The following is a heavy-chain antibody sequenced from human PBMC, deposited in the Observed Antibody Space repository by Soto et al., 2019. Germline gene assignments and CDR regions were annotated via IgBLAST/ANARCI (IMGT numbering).Heavy chain of an antibody. CDR1: GGSITSYY. CDR3: AGGKSAVAALFDY. Sequence: QVQLQGSGPGLVKPSETLSLTCTVSGGSITSYYWNWIRQSPGKGLEWIGSIYYSGSTNYNPSLKSRVTISVDTSKNQFSLKLNSVTAADTAVYYCAGGKSAVAALFDYWGQGTLVTVSS. CDR2: IYYSGST. D-gene: IGHD6-19*01. J-gene: IGHJ4*02. V-gene: IGHV4-59*01.